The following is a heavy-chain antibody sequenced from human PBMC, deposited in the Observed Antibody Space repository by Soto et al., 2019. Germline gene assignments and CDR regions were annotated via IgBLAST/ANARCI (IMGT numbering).Heavy chain of an antibody. J-gene: IGHJ4*02. D-gene: IGHD2-2*01. CDR2: IIPIVGKT. CDR3: AREGTSTSTGMDY. CDR1: GDTFNNYV. V-gene: IGHV1-69*04. Sequence: QVQLVKSGAEVRKPGSSVTVSCETSGDTFNNYVINWVRQAPGQGPEWMGRIIPIVGKTIYAQRFQCRVTITADNATITVYMDLSSLRIDDTAVYFCAREGTSTSTGMDYWGQGSLVTVSS.